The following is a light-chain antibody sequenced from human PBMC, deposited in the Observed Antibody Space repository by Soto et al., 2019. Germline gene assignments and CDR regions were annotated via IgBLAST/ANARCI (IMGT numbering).Light chain of an antibody. CDR3: QTWGTGSWV. V-gene: IGLV4-69*01. CDR1: SGHNTYA. Sequence: QPVLTQSPSASASLGASVKLTCTLSSGHNTYAIAWHQQQPEKGPRYLMKLNSDGSHSKGDGIPDRFSGSSSGAERYLTISSLQSEDEADYSCQTWGTGSWVFGGGTKLTVL. CDR2: LNSDGSH. J-gene: IGLJ3*02.